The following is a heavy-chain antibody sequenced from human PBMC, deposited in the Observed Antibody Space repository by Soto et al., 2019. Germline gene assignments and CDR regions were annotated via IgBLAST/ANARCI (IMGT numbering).Heavy chain of an antibody. J-gene: IGHJ4*02. CDR1: GFTFSTYA. CDR2: ISGRGGST. D-gene: IGHD3-22*01. CDR3: EKEGYDSGGSFDY. V-gene: IGHV3-23*01. Sequence: GGSLRLSCAVSGFTFSTYAMSWVRQSPGKGLEWVSNISGRGGSTYYADSVKGRFTISRDNSKNTLYLQMNSLRVEDTALYYCEKEGYDSGGSFDYWGQGTLVTVSS.